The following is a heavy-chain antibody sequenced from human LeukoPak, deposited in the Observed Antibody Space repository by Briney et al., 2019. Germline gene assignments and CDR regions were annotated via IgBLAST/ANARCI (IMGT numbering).Heavy chain of an antibody. CDR1: GGSFSGYY. V-gene: IGHV4-34*01. Sequence: ETLSLTCAVYGGSFSGYYWSWIRQPPGKGLEWIGEINHSGSTNYNPSLKSRVTISVDTSKNQFSLKLSSVTAADTAVYYCARAPYYDILTGIKNFDYWGQGTLVTVSS. CDR2: INHSGST. CDR3: ARAPYYDILTGIKNFDY. J-gene: IGHJ4*02. D-gene: IGHD3-9*01.